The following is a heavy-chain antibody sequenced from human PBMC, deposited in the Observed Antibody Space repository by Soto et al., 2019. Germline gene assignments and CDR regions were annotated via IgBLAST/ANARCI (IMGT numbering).Heavy chain of an antibody. Sequence: QVQLVQSGAEVKKPGASVKVSCTASGYTFTSYAMHWVRQAPGHRLEWMGWINAGNGNTKYSQKFQGRVTITRDTSASTAYMELSSLRSEDTAVYYCARAGYYYDSSGYYSYYFDYWGQGTLVTVSS. J-gene: IGHJ4*02. CDR3: ARAGYYYDSSGYYSYYFDY. D-gene: IGHD3-22*01. CDR1: GYTFTSYA. V-gene: IGHV1-3*01. CDR2: INAGNGNT.